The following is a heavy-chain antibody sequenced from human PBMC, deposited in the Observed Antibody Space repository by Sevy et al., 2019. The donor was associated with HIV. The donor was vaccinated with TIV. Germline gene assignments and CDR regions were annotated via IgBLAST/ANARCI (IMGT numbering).Heavy chain of an antibody. CDR3: ARLFFSHYGDPQRDY. Sequence: SETLSLTCTVSGGSISSSSYYWGWIRQPPGKGLEWIGSIYYRGSTYYNPSLKSRVTISVDTSKNQFSLKLSSVTAADTAVYYCARLFFSHYGDPQRDYWGQGTLVTVSS. CDR1: GGSISSSSYY. J-gene: IGHJ4*02. D-gene: IGHD4-17*01. CDR2: IYYRGST. V-gene: IGHV4-39*01.